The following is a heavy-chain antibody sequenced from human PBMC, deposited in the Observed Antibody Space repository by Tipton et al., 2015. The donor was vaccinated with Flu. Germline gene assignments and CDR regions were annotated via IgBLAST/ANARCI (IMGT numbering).Heavy chain of an antibody. J-gene: IGHJ5*02. CDR2: IYSDGST. Sequence: SLRLSCAVSGIDVSTNYMTWVRQAPGKGLEWVSVIYSDGSTYYIDSVKGRFTISRDNSKNMLSLEMNSLRAEDTAVYYCARGQGANPWGQGTLVTVSS. CDR3: ARGQGANP. V-gene: IGHV3-53*01. CDR1: GIDVSTNY.